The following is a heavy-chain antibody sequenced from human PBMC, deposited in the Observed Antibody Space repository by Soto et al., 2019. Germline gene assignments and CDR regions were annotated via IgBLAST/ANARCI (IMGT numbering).Heavy chain of an antibody. D-gene: IGHD4-17*01. CDR1: GFTFSNYG. V-gene: IGHV3-33*01. CDR2: IWYDGSNK. J-gene: IGHJ4*02. CDR3: ARHKGGDPYYFDY. Sequence: QVQLVESGGGVVQPGMSLRLSCAASGFTFSNYGMHWVRQAPGKGLEWVAVIWYDGSNKYYADYVKGRFTISRDNSKNTLYLPMNTLRAEDTAGYYFARHKGGDPYYFDYWGQGTLVTVSS.